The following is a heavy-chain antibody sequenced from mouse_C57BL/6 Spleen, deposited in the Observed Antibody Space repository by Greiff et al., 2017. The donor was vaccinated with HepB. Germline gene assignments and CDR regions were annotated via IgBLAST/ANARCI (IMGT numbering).Heavy chain of an antibody. CDR1: GFTFSSYG. J-gene: IGHJ1*03. V-gene: IGHV5-6*01. CDR2: ISSGGSYT. D-gene: IGHD1-1*01. Sequence: EVQGVESGGDLVKPGGSLKLSCAASGFTFSSYGMSWVRQTPDKRLEWVATISSGGSYTYYPDSVKGRFTISRDNAKNTLYLQMSSLKSEDTAMYYCARHGDYYGSSWYFDVWGTGTTVTVSS. CDR3: ARHGDYYGSSWYFDV.